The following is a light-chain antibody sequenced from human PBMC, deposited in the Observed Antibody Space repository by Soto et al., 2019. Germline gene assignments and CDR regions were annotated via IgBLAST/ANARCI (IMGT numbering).Light chain of an antibody. CDR1: QTISND. CDR3: QQNNKGPPVP. V-gene: IGKV3-15*01. CDR2: GAS. J-gene: IGKJ4*01. Sequence: EVVMTQSPASVSVSPGEGVTLSCRASQTISNDLAWYQQKPGQAPRLLIYGASTRATGVPARFSGGGSGTEFTLNISSLQSEDLAFYYCQQNNKGPPVPFGGGTKANIK.